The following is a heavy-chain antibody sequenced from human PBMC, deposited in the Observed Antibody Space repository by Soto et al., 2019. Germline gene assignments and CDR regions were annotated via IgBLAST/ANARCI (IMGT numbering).Heavy chain of an antibody. CDR3: ARDRRDVLSGYLYYYGMAV. D-gene: IGHD3-3*01. Sequence: QVQLVESGGGVVQPGRSLRLSCAASGFTFSSYAMHWVRQAPGKGLEWVAVISYDGSNKYYADSVKGRFTISRDNSKNTLYLQRSSLRAEDTAVYYCARDRRDVLSGYLYYYGMAVWGQGTTVTVSS. V-gene: IGHV3-30-3*01. CDR1: GFTFSSYA. CDR2: ISYDGSNK. J-gene: IGHJ6*02.